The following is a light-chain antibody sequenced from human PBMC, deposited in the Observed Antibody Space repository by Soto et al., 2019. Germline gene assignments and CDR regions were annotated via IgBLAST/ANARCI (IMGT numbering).Light chain of an antibody. Sequence: QSVLTQPLSASGTPGQRVTVSCSGSTSNIGSNTVNWYQLLPGTAPKLLIYINSQRPSGVPDRFSGSKSGTSASLAISGLQSEDEADYCCAAWDDSLNGYVFGTGTKVTVL. CDR2: INS. V-gene: IGLV1-44*01. J-gene: IGLJ1*01. CDR1: TSNIGSNT. CDR3: AAWDDSLNGYV.